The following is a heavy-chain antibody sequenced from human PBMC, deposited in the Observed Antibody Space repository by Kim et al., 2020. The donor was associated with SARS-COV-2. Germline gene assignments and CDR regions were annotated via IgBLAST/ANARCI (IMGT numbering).Heavy chain of an antibody. CDR3: AKLGGRLDYYYYGMDV. V-gene: IGHV3-23*01. D-gene: IGHD3-9*01. J-gene: IGHJ6*02. Sequence: SVKGRFTISRDNSKNTLYLQMNSLRAEDTAVYYCAKLGGRLDYYYYGMDVWGQGTTVTVSS.